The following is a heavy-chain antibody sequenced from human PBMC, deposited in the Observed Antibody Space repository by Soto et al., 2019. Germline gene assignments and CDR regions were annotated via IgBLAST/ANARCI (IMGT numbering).Heavy chain of an antibody. CDR1: GGSFSGYY. CDR2: IFYSGST. Sequence: LSLTCAVFGGSFSGYYWNWIRQPPGKGLERIGSIFYSGSTYYNPSLKSRVTISVDTSKNQFSLKLSGVAGADTAVYYCARHLTYCSGGSCYSDFPFYRMDVLGQGSTVTVPS. D-gene: IGHD2-15*01. J-gene: IGHJ6*02. V-gene: IGHV4-34*12. CDR3: ARHLTYCSGGSCYSDFPFYRMDV.